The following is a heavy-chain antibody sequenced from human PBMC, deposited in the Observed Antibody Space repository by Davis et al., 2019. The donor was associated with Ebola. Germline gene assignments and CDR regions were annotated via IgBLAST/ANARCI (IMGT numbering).Heavy chain of an antibody. CDR2: IYYSGST. Sequence: SETLSLTCTVSGGSISSGDYYWSWIRQPPGKGLEWIGYIYYSGSTYYNPSLKSRVTISVDTSRNQFSLKLTSVTAADTSVYYCATSNWFDPWGQGTLVTVSS. CDR3: ATSNWFDP. V-gene: IGHV4-30-4*01. CDR1: GGSISSGDYY. J-gene: IGHJ5*02.